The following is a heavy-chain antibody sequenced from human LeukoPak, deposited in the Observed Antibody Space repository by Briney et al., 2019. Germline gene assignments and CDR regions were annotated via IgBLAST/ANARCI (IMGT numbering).Heavy chain of an antibody. D-gene: IGHD2-15*01. V-gene: IGHV4-31*03. Sequence: PSQTPSLTCTVSGGSISSGGYSWSWIRQHPGKGLEWIGYIYYSGSTYYNPSLKSRVTISVDTSKDQSSLKLSSVTAADTAVYYCARDSVYCSGGSCYDAFDIWGQGTMVTVSS. CDR1: GGSISSGGYS. CDR2: IYYSGST. J-gene: IGHJ3*02. CDR3: ARDSVYCSGGSCYDAFDI.